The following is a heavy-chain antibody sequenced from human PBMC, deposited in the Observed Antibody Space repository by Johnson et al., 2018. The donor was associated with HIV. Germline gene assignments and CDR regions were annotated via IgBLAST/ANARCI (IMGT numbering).Heavy chain of an antibody. V-gene: IGHV3-NL1*01. D-gene: IGHD2-2*01. CDR3: ATSRVLLYQPLRPHAFDI. CDR1: GFTFSNYA. Sequence: QVQLVESGGGVVQPGRSLRLSCAASGFTFSNYAMHWVRQAPGKGLEWVSVIYSGGNTYYTDSVRGRFTISRDNSRNTLYLQMNSLRAEDTAVYYCATSRVLLYQPLRPHAFDIWGQGTMVTVSS. J-gene: IGHJ3*02. CDR2: IYSGGNT.